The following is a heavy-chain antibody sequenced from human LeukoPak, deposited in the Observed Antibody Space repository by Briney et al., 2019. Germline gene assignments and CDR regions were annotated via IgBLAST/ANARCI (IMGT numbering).Heavy chain of an antibody. CDR1: GGSITNDY. CDR2: VAHSGITISNGDIT. CDR3: VRASVSTYYDFWSGYFDY. J-gene: IGHJ4*02. Sequence: SETLSLTCTVSGGSITNDYWSWIRQPPGKGLEWIGYVAHSGITISNGDITNYNPSLESRVTTSRDASKNQFSLKLSSVTAADTAVYYCVRASVSTYYDFWSGYFDYWGQGTLVTVSS. V-gene: IGHV4-59*01. D-gene: IGHD3-3*01.